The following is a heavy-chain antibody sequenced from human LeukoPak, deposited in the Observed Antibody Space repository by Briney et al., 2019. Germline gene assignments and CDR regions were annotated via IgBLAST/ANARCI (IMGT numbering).Heavy chain of an antibody. J-gene: IGHJ4*02. V-gene: IGHV3-7*01. CDR3: AREQLVFDDGVIGEFDY. CDR2: IKQDGSEK. CDR1: GFTFSSYW. Sequence: GGSLRLSCAASGFTFSSYWMSWVRQAPGKGLEWVANIKQDGSEKYYVDSVKGRFTISRDNAKNSLYLQMNSLRAEDTAVYYCAREQLVFDDGVIGEFDYWGQGTLVTVSS. D-gene: IGHD6-6*01.